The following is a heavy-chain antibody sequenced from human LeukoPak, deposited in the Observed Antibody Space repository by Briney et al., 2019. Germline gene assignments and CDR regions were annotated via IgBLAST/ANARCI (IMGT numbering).Heavy chain of an antibody. CDR2: INHSGST. CDR1: GGSVSGYY. V-gene: IGHV4-34*01. D-gene: IGHD3-16*02. CDR3: AGGSMITFGGVIVSPFDP. J-gene: IGHJ5*02. Sequence: PSEPLSLTCADYGGSVSGYYWSWIRQPPGKGLEWIGEINHSGSTNYNPSLKSRVTISVDTSKNQFSLKLSSVTAADTAVYYCAGGSMITFGGVIVSPFDPWGQGTLVTVSS.